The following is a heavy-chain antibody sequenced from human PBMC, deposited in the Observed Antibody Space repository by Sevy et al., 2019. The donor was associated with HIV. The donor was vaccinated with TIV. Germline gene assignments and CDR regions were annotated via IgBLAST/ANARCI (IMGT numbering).Heavy chain of an antibody. CDR2: IKTNSDGGTT. Sequence: GGSLRLSCAASGLTFKDVWMSWVRQGPGKRLEWVGRIKTNSDGGTTDYAAPVKGRFIISRDDSKNTLYLQMKSLKTEDTAVYYGTTEALDYEDPDYYYCGMDVWGQGTTVTVSS. CDR3: TTEALDYEDPDYYYCGMDV. J-gene: IGHJ6*02. V-gene: IGHV3-15*01. D-gene: IGHD4-17*01. CDR1: GLTFKDVW.